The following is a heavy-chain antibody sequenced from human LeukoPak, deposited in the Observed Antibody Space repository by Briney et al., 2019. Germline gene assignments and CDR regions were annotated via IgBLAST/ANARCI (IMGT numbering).Heavy chain of an antibody. D-gene: IGHD6-25*01. CDR3: ARSSGGWFDX. Sequence: VSCKXSGYTFSSSAISWVRQAPGQGLEWMGVINSYNGNTNYAQNLQGRVTMSTDTATSAAYMELRSLTSDDTAVYFCARSSGGWFDXXGQ. J-gene: IGHJ5*02. CDR2: INSYNGNT. V-gene: IGHV1-18*01. CDR1: GYTFSSSA.